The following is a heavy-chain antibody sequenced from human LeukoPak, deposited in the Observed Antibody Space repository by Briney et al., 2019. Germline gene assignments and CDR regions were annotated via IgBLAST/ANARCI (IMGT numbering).Heavy chain of an antibody. V-gene: IGHV4-39*01. J-gene: IGHJ4*02. CDR3: ARLVRFTMVRGAHFDY. D-gene: IGHD3-10*01. CDR2: IYYSGST. Sequence: SETLSLTCTVSGGSISSSSYFWGWIRQPPGKGLEWIGSIYYSGSTYYNPSLKNRVTISVDTSKNQFSRKLSSVTAADTAVYYCARLVRFTMVRGAHFDYWGQGTLVTASS. CDR1: GGSISSSSYF.